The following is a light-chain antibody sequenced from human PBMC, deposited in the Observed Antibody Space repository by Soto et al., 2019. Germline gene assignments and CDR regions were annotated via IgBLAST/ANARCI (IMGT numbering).Light chain of an antibody. CDR2: GAS. Sequence: EIVLTQSPATLSVSPGGRATLSCRASQDVRAGLAWYQQKPGQPPRLLIHGASTRATGIPARFSGSGSGTEFTLTISSLLSEALGAYFCQQYDVWPVTFGQGT. CDR3: QQYDVWPVT. J-gene: IGKJ1*01. V-gene: IGKV3-15*01. CDR1: QDVRAG.